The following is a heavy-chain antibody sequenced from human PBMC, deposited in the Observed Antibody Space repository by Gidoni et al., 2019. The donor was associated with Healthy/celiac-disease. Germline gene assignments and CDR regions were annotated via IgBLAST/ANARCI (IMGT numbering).Heavy chain of an antibody. CDR3: ARELPRFLTEDDAFDI. D-gene: IGHD3-3*01. CDR2: IIPIFGTA. Sequence: QVQLVQSGAEVPKPRSSVKVSCTASGGTFRSYAISWVRQAPGQGLEWMGGIIPIFGTANYAQKFQGRVTITADKSTSTAYMELSSLRSEDTAVYYCARELPRFLTEDDAFDIWGQGTMVTVSS. V-gene: IGHV1-69*06. J-gene: IGHJ3*02. CDR1: GGTFRSYA.